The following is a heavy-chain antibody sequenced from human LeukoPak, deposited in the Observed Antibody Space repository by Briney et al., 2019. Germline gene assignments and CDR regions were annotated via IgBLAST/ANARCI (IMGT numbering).Heavy chain of an antibody. V-gene: IGHV3-23*01. CDR3: AKDRGWNDQLFDY. Sequence: PGGSLRLSCAASRFTFSSYAMSWVRQAPGKGLEWVSAISGSGGSTYYADSVKGRFTISRDNSKNTLYLQMNSLRAEDTAVYYCAKDRGWNDQLFDYWGQGTLVTVSS. D-gene: IGHD1-1*01. CDR1: RFTFSSYA. J-gene: IGHJ4*02. CDR2: ISGSGGST.